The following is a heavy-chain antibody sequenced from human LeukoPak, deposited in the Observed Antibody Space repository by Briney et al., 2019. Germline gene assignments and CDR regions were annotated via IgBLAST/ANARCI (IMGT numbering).Heavy chain of an antibody. V-gene: IGHV4-39*01. Sequence: SETLSLTCTVSGGSISSSSYYWGWIRQPPGKGLEWIGSIYYSGDTYYNPSLKSRRVTISVDTSKNQFSLRLSSETAADTAVYYCARHQWHYYYYMGIWGEGSTVTVSS. J-gene: IGHJ6*03. D-gene: IGHD6-19*01. CDR2: IYYSGDT. CDR3: ARHQWHYYYYMGI. CDR1: GGSISSSSYY.